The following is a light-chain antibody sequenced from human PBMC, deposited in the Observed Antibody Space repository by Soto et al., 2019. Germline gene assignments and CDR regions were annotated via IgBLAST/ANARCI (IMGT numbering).Light chain of an antibody. V-gene: IGKV2-30*02. J-gene: IGKJ1*01. CDR1: QSLIHSDGSTY. Sequence: DVVMTQSPLSLPVTLGQPASISCTSSQSLIHSDGSTYLSWFQQRPGQSPRRLIYEVSDRDSGVPDRFSGSGSGPDFTLKISRVEAEDVGVYYFMQGTHWPWTFGQGTEVEIK. CDR2: EVS. CDR3: MQGTHWPWT.